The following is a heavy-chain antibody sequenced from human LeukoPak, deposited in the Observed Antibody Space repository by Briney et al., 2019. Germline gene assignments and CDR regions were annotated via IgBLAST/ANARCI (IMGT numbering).Heavy chain of an antibody. CDR3: ARDQDKWEPGAFDI. CDR2: IYYSGST. V-gene: IGHV4-59*12. J-gene: IGHJ3*02. D-gene: IGHD1-26*01. CDR1: GGSISSYY. Sequence: SETLSLTCTVSGGSISSYYWSWIRQPPGKGLEWIGYIYYSGSTYYNPSLKSRVTISVDTSKNQFSLKLSSVTAADTAVYYCARDQDKWEPGAFDIWGQGTMVTVSS.